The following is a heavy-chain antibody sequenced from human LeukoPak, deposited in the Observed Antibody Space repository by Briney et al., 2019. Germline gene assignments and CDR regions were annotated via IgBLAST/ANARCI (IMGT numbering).Heavy chain of an antibody. J-gene: IGHJ6*02. Sequence: GGSLRLSCVASGFSFNTFALTWVRQAPGKGLEWVSTISDYPHYADSVRGRFTISRDNSRKTVFLQMNSLTPENAATYYCTKDSQGSYDGFWYGTYGMDVWGQGTTVTVSS. CDR2: ISDYP. V-gene: IGHV3-23*05. CDR3: TKDSQGSYDGFWYGTYGMDV. D-gene: IGHD3-16*01. CDR1: GFSFNTFA.